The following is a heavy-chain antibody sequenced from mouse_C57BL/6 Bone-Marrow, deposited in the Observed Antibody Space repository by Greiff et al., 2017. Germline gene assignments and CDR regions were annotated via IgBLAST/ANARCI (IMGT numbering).Heavy chain of an antibody. CDR2: IYPGNSDT. D-gene: IGHD2-4*01. Sequence: EVKLVESGTVLARPGASVKMSCKTSGYTFTSYWMHWVKQRPGQGLEWIGAIYPGNSDTSYNQKFKGKAKLTAVTSASTAYMELSSLTNEDSAVYYCTREHDYGAWFAYWGQGTLVTVSA. CDR1: GYTFTSYW. J-gene: IGHJ3*01. CDR3: TREHDYGAWFAY. V-gene: IGHV1-5*01.